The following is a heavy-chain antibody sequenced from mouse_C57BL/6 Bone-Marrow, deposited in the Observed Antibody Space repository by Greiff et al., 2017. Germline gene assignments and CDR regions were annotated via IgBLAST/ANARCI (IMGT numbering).Heavy chain of an antibody. CDR1: GYTFTGSW. D-gene: IGHD1-1*01. Sequence: VQLQQSGAELMKPGASVKLSCKATGYTFTGSWIEWVKQRPGHGLEWIGEILPGSGSTNYTEKFKGKATFTADTSSNTAYMQLSSLTTEDSAIYCCARLGYYGYWYFDVWGTGTTVTVSS. CDR2: ILPGSGST. J-gene: IGHJ1*03. CDR3: ARLGYYGYWYFDV. V-gene: IGHV1-9*01.